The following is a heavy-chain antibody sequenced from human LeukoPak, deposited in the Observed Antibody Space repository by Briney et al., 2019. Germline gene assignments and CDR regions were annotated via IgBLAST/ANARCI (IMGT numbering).Heavy chain of an antibody. J-gene: IGHJ6*02. CDR2: ISSSSSYT. V-gene: IGHV3-11*06. D-gene: IGHD5-12*01. CDR3: ARDLYSGYPTPFDYYYGMDV. Sequence: PGGSLRLSCAASGFTFSDYYMSWTRQAPGKGLEWVSYISSSSSYTNYADSVKGRFTISRDNAKNSLYLQMNSLRAEDTAVYYCARDLYSGYPTPFDYYYGMDVWGQGTTVTVSS. CDR1: GFTFSDYY.